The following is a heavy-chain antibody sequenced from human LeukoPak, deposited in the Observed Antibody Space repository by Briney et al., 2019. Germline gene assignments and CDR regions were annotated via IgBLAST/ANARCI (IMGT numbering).Heavy chain of an antibody. J-gene: IGHJ4*02. V-gene: IGHV4-34*01. CDR3: ARGGEIWLHFDY. CDR2: INHSGSN. D-gene: IGHD3-16*01. CDR1: GGPFSGYY. Sequence: SETLSRTCAVYGGPFSGYYWSWIRQPPGKGLKWIGEINHSGSNNYNPSLKSRVTISVDTSKNQFSLKLSSVTAADTAVYYCARGGEIWLHFDYWGQGTLLTVSS.